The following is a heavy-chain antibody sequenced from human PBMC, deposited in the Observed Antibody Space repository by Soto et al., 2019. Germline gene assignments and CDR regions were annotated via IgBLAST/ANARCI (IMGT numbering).Heavy chain of an antibody. Sequence: QLQLQESGPGLVKPSETLSLTCTVSGGSISSSSYYWGWIRQPPGKGLEWIGSIYYSGSTYYNPSLKSRVTISVDTSKNQFSLKLSSGTAADTAVYYCARHQSRGMDVWGQGTTVTVSS. V-gene: IGHV4-39*01. D-gene: IGHD2-2*01. CDR1: GGSISSSSYY. CDR3: ARHQSRGMDV. CDR2: IYYSGST. J-gene: IGHJ6*02.